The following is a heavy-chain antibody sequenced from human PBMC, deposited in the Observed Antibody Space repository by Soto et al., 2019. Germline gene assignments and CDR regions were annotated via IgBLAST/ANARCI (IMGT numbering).Heavy chain of an antibody. CDR3: ARGSPTEYSNYLDV. CDR1: GYTFTGYD. D-gene: IGHD5-12*01. CDR2: MNPSSGNT. Sequence: ASVKVSCKASGYTFTGYDIHWVKQATGQGLEWMGWMNPSSGNTGYAQDFQGRVSMTRNTTISTAYMELSTLRSEDTAVYYCARGSPTEYSNYLDVCGQGTLVTVSS. J-gene: IGHJ4*02. V-gene: IGHV1-8*01.